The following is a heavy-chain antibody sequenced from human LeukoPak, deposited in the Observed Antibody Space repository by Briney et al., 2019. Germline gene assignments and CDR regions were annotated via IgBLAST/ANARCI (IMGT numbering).Heavy chain of an antibody. CDR2: IIPIFGTA. CDR1: GGTFSSYA. D-gene: IGHD6-19*01. V-gene: IGHV1-69*05. CDR3: ARDPPDSYSSGWYYFDY. J-gene: IGHJ4*02. Sequence: SVKASCKASGGTFSSYAISWVRQAPGQGLEWMGRIIPIFGTANYAQKFQGRVTITTDESTSTAYMELSSLRSEDTAVYYCARDPPDSYSSGWYYFDYWGQGTLVTVSS.